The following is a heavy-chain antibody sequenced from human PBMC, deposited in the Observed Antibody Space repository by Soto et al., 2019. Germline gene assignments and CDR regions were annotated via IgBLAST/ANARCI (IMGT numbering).Heavy chain of an antibody. CDR2: ISCCGGST. CDR1: GFNFKKFA. V-gene: IGHV3-23*01. CDR3: AKADGEQWLIPHLDN. J-gene: IGHJ4*02. Sequence: EVHLLESGGGVVQPGGSLRLSCEASGFNFKKFAMGWVRQAPGEGLEWVAGISCCGGSTSYADSVKARFSLARDDSKSTLSLHLNSLRFEDTARYFCAKADGEQWLIPHLDNWGQGTLVTVS. D-gene: IGHD6-19*01.